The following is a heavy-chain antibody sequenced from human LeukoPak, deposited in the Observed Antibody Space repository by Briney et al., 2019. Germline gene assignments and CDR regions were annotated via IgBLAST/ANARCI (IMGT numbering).Heavy chain of an antibody. J-gene: IGHJ4*02. D-gene: IGHD7-27*01. Sequence: GGSLRLSCAASGFTFSNAWMNWVRQAPGKGLEWVGRIKSKTDGGTTDHAAPVKGRFTISRDDSKHTLYLLVSSLKTEDTAVYYCTTGNWGSFPYWGQGARVTVSS. CDR3: TTGNWGSFPY. CDR2: IKSKTDGGTT. V-gene: IGHV3-15*01. CDR1: GFTFSNAW.